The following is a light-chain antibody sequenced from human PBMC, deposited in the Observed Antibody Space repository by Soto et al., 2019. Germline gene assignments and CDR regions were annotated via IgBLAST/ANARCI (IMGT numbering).Light chain of an antibody. CDR1: SSDVGGYNY. V-gene: IGLV2-14*01. CDR2: DVT. CDR3: CSYTTSNTRQIV. J-gene: IGLJ1*01. Sequence: TKPASVSGSPGQSITISCTGTSSDVGGYNYVSWYQQQPGKAPKFMIYDVTNRPSGVSNRFSGSKSGNTASLTISGLQAEDEADYYCCSYTTSNTRQIVFGTGTKVTVL.